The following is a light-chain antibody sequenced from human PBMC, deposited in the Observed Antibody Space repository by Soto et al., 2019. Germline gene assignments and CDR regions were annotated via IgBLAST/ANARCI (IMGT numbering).Light chain of an antibody. CDR3: QSYDGSLNAYV. CDR1: SSNIAAGFD. CDR2: GNN. J-gene: IGLJ1*01. V-gene: IGLV1-40*01. Sequence: QSVLTQPPSVSGAPGQRVTISCTGSSSNIAAGFDVNWYHQVPGTAPKLLVFGNNNRPSGVPDRFSASRSGTPASLAITGLQAVDEADYYCQSYDGSLNAYVFGTGTKVTVL.